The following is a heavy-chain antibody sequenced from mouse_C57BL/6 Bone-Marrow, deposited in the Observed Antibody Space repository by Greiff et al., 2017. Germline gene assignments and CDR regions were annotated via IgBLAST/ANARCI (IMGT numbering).Heavy chain of an antibody. Sequence: EVMLVESGGDLVKPGGSLKLSCAASGFTFSSYGMSWVRQTPDKRLEWVATISSGGSYTYYPDSVKGRFTISRDNAKNTLYLQMSSLKSEDTAMYYCARLNLYYAMDYWGQGTSVTVSS. J-gene: IGHJ4*01. CDR2: ISSGGSYT. CDR3: ARLNLYYAMDY. CDR1: GFTFSSYG. V-gene: IGHV5-6*02.